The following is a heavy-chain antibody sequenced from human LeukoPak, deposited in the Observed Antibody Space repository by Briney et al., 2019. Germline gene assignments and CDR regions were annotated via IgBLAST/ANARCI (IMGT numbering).Heavy chain of an antibody. V-gene: IGHV3-23*01. Sequence: GSLRLSCAASGLTFSSYAMSWVRQAPGNGLEWVSAISGSGGSTYYADSVKGRFTISRDNSKNTLYLQMNSLRAEDTAVYYCAQQSAFGEYLYWGQGTLVTVSS. J-gene: IGHJ4*02. CDR1: GLTFSSYA. CDR2: ISGSGGST. D-gene: IGHD3-10*01. CDR3: AQQSAFGEYLY.